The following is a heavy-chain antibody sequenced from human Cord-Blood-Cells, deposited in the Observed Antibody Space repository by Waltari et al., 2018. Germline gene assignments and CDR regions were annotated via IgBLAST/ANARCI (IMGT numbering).Heavy chain of an antibody. D-gene: IGHD3-22*01. CDR3: ARQGAYYYDSSGDAFDI. CDR1: GYSFTSYW. J-gene: IGHJ3*02. V-gene: IGHV5-51*01. CDR2: IYPGDSDT. Sequence: EVQLVQSGAEVKKPGESLKISCKGSGYSFTSYWIGWVSQMPGKGLEWMGIIYPGDSDTRYSPSFQGQVTISADKSISTAYLQWSSLKASDTAMYYCARQGAYYYDSSGDAFDIWGQGTMVTVSS.